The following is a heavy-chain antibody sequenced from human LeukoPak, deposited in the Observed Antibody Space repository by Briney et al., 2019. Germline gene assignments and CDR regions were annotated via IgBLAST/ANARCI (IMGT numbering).Heavy chain of an antibody. CDR3: TTTTVTTDY. Sequence: TGGPLRLSCAASGFTFSNAWMSWVRQAPGKGLEWGGRIKSKTDGGTTDYAAPVKGRFTISRDDSKNTLYLQMNSLKTEDTAVYYCTTTTVTTDYWGQGTLVTVSS. V-gene: IGHV3-15*01. CDR2: IKSKTDGGTT. D-gene: IGHD4-17*01. CDR1: GFTFSNAW. J-gene: IGHJ4*02.